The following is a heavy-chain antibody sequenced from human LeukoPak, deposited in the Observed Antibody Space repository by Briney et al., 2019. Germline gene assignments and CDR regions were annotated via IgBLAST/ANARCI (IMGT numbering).Heavy chain of an antibody. V-gene: IGHV3-74*01. CDR2: INTDGSVT. CDR3: ARDLSPAWFDP. Sequence: GGSLRLSCAASEFTFSRYWMHWVRHAPGKGLVWVSRINTDGSVTDYADSVKGRFTISRDNAKNTLYLQMNSLRAEDTAVYYCARDLSPAWFDPWGQGTLVSVSS. D-gene: IGHD2/OR15-2a*01. J-gene: IGHJ5*02. CDR1: EFTFSRYW.